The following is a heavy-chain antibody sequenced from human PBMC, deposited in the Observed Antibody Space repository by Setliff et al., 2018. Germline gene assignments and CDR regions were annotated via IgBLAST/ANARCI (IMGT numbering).Heavy chain of an antibody. Sequence: ASVKVSCKASGYTFISYDISWVRQAPGQGLEWMGWISAYNGNTNYAQKLQGRVTMTTDTSTSTAYMELRSLGSDDTAVYYCARVLFHCSSTSCYLDAFDIWGQGTMVTVS. V-gene: IGHV1-18*01. D-gene: IGHD2-2*01. CDR2: ISAYNGNT. CDR3: ARVLFHCSSTSCYLDAFDI. J-gene: IGHJ3*02. CDR1: GYTFISYD.